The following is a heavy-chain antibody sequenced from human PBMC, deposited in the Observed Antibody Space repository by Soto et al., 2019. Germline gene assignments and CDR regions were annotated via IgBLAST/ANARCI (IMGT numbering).Heavy chain of an antibody. CDR1: GYTFTSYG. CDR2: ISAYNGNT. V-gene: IGHV1-18*01. Sequence: QVQLVQSGAEVKKPGASVKVSCKASGYTFTSYGISWVRQAPGQGLEWMGWISAYNGNTNDAQKLQGRVTIATDKATSKGDMERRSLRSDATAVYYCAGEGYSSGWLAFDYWGEGTLVTVSS. D-gene: IGHD6-19*01. CDR3: AGEGYSSGWLAFDY. J-gene: IGHJ4*02.